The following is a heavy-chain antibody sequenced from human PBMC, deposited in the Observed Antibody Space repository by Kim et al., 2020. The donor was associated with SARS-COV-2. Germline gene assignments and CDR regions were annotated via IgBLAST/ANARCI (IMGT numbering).Heavy chain of an antibody. V-gene: IGHV3-48*04. J-gene: IGHJ4*02. D-gene: IGHD3-16*02. CDR3: ASYDYVWGSYREPFDY. CDR1: GFTFSSYS. Sequence: GGSLRLSCAASGFTFSSYSMNWVRQAPGKGLEWVSYISSSSSTIYYADSVKGRFTISRDNAKNSLYLQMNSLRAEDTAVYYCASYDYVWGSYREPFDYWGQGTLVTVSS. CDR2: ISSSSSTI.